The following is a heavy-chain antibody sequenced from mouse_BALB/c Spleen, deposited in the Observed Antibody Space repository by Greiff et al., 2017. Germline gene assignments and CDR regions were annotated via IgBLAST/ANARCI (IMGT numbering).Heavy chain of an antibody. CDR1: GYTFTSYW. Sequence: VQLQESGAELARPGASVKLSCKASGYTFTSYWMQWVKQRPGQGLEWIGAIYPGDGDTRYTQKFKGKATLTADKSSSTAYMQLSSLASEDSAVYYCARDYGSSNWYFDVWGAGTTVTVSS. D-gene: IGHD1-1*01. CDR3: ARDYGSSNWYFDV. V-gene: IGHV1-87*01. J-gene: IGHJ1*01. CDR2: IYPGDGDT.